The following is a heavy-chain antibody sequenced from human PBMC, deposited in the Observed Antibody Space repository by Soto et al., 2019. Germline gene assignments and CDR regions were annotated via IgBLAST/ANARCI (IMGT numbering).Heavy chain of an antibody. V-gene: IGHV1-46*01. J-gene: IGHJ4*02. CDR3: AREDSSNYDFWSGLDY. CDR2: INPSGGST. Sequence: ASVKVSCKASGYTFTSYYMHWVRQAPGQGLEWMGIINPSGGSTSYAQKFQGRVTMTRDTSTSTVYMELSSLRSEDTAVYYCAREDSSNYDFWSGLDYWGQGTLVTVSS. D-gene: IGHD3-3*01. CDR1: GYTFTSYY.